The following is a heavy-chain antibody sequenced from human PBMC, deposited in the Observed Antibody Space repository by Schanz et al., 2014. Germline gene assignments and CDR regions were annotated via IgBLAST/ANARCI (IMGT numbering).Heavy chain of an antibody. CDR3: ARGRVLES. V-gene: IGHV3-NL1*01. Sequence: QVQLVESGGGVVQPGRSLRLSCAASGFMFSSYGMHWVRQAPGKGLEWVSFIYIGGNTYYADSVKGRFTISRDSSKNTLYLQMNSLRPEDTAIYYCARGRVLESWGQGTLVTVSS. D-gene: IGHD1-1*01. CDR1: GFMFSSYG. CDR2: IYIGGNT. J-gene: IGHJ5*02.